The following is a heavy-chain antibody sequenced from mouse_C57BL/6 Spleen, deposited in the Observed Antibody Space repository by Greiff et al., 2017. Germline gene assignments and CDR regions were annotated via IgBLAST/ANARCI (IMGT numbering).Heavy chain of an antibody. D-gene: IGHD1-1*01. Sequence: EVKLEQSGAGLVKPGGSLRLSCATSGFTFSDFYMEWVRQPPGKRLEWIAASRNKANDYTTENSESVKARFIVSRATSQNILYLQMNALRATDTAADYCAEEYYGSCYWYFEVWGAGTTVTVSS. CDR2: SRNKANDYTT. CDR3: AEEYYGSCYWYFEV. J-gene: IGHJ1*01. CDR1: GFTFSDFY. V-gene: IGHV7-1*02.